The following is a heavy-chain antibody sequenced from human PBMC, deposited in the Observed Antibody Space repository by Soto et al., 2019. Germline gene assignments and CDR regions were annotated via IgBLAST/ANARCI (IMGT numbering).Heavy chain of an antibody. CDR1: GGTFSKDA. CDR3: TRVLGYTFEPGKTRYYAMDV. V-gene: IGHV1-69*01. D-gene: IGHD5-18*01. CDR2: LIPVFGSP. J-gene: IGHJ6*02. Sequence: QVQLVQSGAEVKKPGSSVTVSCKTSGGTFSKDAINWVRQAPGQGLEWMGLLIPVFGSPIYAQKFQGRISITADESTSTACRDLSGLISEDTAVYYCTRVLGYTFEPGKTRYYAMDVWGQGTTVSVSS.